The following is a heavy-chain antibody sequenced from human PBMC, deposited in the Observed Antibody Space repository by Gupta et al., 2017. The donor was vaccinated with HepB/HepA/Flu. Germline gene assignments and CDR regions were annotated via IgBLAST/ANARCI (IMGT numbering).Heavy chain of an antibody. V-gene: IGHV4-34*01. CDR3: ARGLRVYSSSFGY. D-gene: IGHD6-6*01. CDR1: GGSFSGYY. Sequence: QVQLQQWGAGLLKPSETLSLTCAVYGGSFSGYYWSWIRQPPGKGLEWIGEINHSGSTNYNPSLKSRVTISVDTSKNQFSLKLSSVTAADTAVYYCARGLRVYSSSFGYWGQGTLVTGSS. CDR2: INHSGST. J-gene: IGHJ4*02.